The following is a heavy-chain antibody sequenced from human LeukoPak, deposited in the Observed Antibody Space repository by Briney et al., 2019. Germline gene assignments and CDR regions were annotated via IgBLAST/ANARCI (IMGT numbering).Heavy chain of an antibody. Sequence: ASVKLSCKASGGTFSSYAISWVRQAPGQGLEWMGRIIPILGIANYAQKFQGRVTITADKSTSTAYMELSSLRSEDTAVYYCARVATVTTRAFDIWGQGTMVTVSS. CDR2: IIPILGIA. J-gene: IGHJ3*02. CDR1: GGTFSSYA. V-gene: IGHV1-69*04. CDR3: ARVATVTTRAFDI. D-gene: IGHD4-17*01.